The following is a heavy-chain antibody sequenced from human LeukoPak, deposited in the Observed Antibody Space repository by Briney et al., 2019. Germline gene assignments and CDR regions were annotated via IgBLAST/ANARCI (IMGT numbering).Heavy chain of an antibody. CDR1: GVSFSTYY. CDR3: ARQLYGSDY. Sequence: SETLSLTCAVSGVSFSTYYWSWIRQSPEKGLEWIGEVNHSGYTNYTPSLKSRVSISVDTSKNQFSLKLSSVTAADTAVYYCARQLYGSDYWGQGTLVTVSS. J-gene: IGHJ4*02. V-gene: IGHV4-34*01. D-gene: IGHD4-17*01. CDR2: VNHSGYT.